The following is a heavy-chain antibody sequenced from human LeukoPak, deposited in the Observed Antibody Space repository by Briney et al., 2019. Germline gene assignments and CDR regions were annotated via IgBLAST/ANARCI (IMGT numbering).Heavy chain of an antibody. CDR1: GYTYTSYG. V-gene: IGHV1-18*01. CDR2: ISDYNGNT. J-gene: IGHJ4*02. D-gene: IGHD3-16*01. Sequence: ASVKVSCKASGYTYTSYGISWVRQAPGQGLEGMGWISDYNGNTNSAQKLQGRVTMTTDTSTNTAYMTLQTLTSDDTAVYFCPREPPPPKRGMRNYCDFWGRGTRVTVS. CDR3: PREPPPPKRGMRNYCDF.